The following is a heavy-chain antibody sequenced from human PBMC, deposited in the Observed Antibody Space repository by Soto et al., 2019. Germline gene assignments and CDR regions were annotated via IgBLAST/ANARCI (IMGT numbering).Heavy chain of an antibody. V-gene: IGHV3-23*01. CDR1: GFTFNTYA. CDR3: AKPRSGSGSFYTGETFDH. J-gene: IGHJ4*02. CDR2: ISGSGGST. Sequence: EVQLLESGGGLVQPGGSLRLSCAASGFTFNTYAMNWVRQAPGKGLEWVSSISGSGGSTNYVDSVKGRFTISRDNSKNTLDLQMNSLRVEDTAVYYCAKPRSGSGSFYTGETFDHWGQGTLVTVSS. D-gene: IGHD3-10*01.